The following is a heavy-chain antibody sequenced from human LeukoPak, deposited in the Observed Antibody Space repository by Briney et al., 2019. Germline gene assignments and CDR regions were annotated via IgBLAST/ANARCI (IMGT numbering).Heavy chain of an antibody. CDR1: GGSISSGDYY. CDR2: MYYRAST. CDR3: ARGSYYDSRVRFYY. V-gene: IGHV4-39*07. D-gene: IGHD3-22*01. Sequence: SETLSLTCTVSGGSISSGDYYWGWIRRPPGRGLERFGNMYYRASTYYNPSLKSRVTISVNTSKNQFSLKLSSVTTADTAVYYCARGSYYDSRVRFYYWGQGTLVTVSS. J-gene: IGHJ4*02.